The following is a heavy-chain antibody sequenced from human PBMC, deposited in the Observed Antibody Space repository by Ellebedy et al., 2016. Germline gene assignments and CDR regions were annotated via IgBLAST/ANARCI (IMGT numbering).Heavy chain of an antibody. CDR2: ISGGGGST. J-gene: IGHJ4*02. CDR1: GFTFSSYA. V-gene: IGHV3-23*01. Sequence: GGSLRLXCPASGFTFSSYAMSWVRQAPGKGLEWVSSISGGGGSTYYADSMRGRFTISRDNSKNTLYLQMNSLRDEDTAVYFCAKEPGYSSGWYDYWGQGTLVTVSS. D-gene: IGHD6-19*01. CDR3: AKEPGYSSGWYDY.